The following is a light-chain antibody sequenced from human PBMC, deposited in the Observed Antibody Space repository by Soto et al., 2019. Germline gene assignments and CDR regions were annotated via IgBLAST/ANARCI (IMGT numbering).Light chain of an antibody. J-gene: IGKJ5*01. Sequence: DIVMTQSPATLSVSPGERATLSFGASQSVSSNLAWYQQKPGQAPRLLIYGASTRATGIPARFSGSGSGTEFTLTISSLQSEDFAVYYCQQFDNYPITFGQGTRLEIK. CDR3: QQFDNYPIT. CDR1: QSVSSN. V-gene: IGKV3-15*01. CDR2: GAS.